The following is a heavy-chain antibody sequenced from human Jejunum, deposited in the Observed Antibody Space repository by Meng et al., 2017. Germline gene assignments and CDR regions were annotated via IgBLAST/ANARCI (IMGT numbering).Heavy chain of an antibody. CDR1: GFTFNNYY. CDR2: INQDASEK. Sequence: VQVVESGGGLVKPGGSLRLSCTASGFTFNNYYISWVRQAPGKGLEWVANINQDASEKNFVDSVKGRFTIFRDNVKNSVYLQMDSLRVEDTAVYYCARDSQGPRTWGQGTLVTVSS. CDR3: ARDSQGPRT. J-gene: IGHJ5*02. V-gene: IGHV3-7*01.